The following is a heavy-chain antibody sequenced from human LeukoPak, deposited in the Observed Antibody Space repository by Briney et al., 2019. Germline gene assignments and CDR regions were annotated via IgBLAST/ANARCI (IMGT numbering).Heavy chain of an antibody. Sequence: PSETLSLTCTVSGGSISSYYWSWIRQPPGKGLEWIGYIYYSGSTNYNPSLKSRVTISVDTSKNRFSLKLSSVTAADTAVYYCARALNPYYYYMDVWGKGTTVTVSS. CDR2: IYYSGST. J-gene: IGHJ6*03. CDR3: ARALNPYYYYMDV. V-gene: IGHV4-59*01. CDR1: GGSISSYY. D-gene: IGHD1-14*01.